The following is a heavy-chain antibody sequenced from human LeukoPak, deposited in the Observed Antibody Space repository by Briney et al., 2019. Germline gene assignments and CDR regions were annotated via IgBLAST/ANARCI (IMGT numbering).Heavy chain of an antibody. CDR1: GYTFAAFD. V-gene: IGHV1-8*01. J-gene: IGHJ4*02. CDR2: MSPRSGNA. D-gene: IGHD6-19*01. Sequence: ASVKVSCKASGYTFAAFDIDWLRQATGQGLEWLGWMSPRSGNAAYAQRFQGRVTMTRDNSTSTVYMELRNLRSDDSAVYYCARGNAVSGDYWGQGTLVTVSS. CDR3: ARGNAVSGDY.